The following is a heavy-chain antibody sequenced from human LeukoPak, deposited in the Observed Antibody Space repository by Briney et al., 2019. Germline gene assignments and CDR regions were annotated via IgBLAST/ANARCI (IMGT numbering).Heavy chain of an antibody. J-gene: IGHJ4*02. D-gene: IGHD3-3*01. Sequence: PGGSLRLSCAASGFTFSSYGMHWVRQAPGKGLEWVAVIWYDGSKKYYADSVKGRFTISRDNSKNTLYLQMNSLRAEDTAVYYCAGDRGDFWSRYYTLDYWGQGTLVTVSS. V-gene: IGHV3-33*01. CDR3: AGDRGDFWSRYYTLDY. CDR1: GFTFSSYG. CDR2: IWYDGSKK.